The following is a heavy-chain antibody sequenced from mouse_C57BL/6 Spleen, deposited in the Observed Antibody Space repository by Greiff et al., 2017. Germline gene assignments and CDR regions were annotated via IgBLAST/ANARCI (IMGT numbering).Heavy chain of an antibody. J-gene: IGHJ1*03. CDR3: ARKGTTPWDFDV. D-gene: IGHD1-1*01. Sequence: VQLQQPGAELVKPGASVKMSCKASGYTFTSYWITWVKQRPGQGLEWIGDIYPGSGSTNYNEKFKSKATLTVDTSSSTAYMQLSSLTSEDSAVYYCARKGTTPWDFDVWGTGTTVTVSS. CDR2: IYPGSGST. V-gene: IGHV1-55*01. CDR1: GYTFTSYW.